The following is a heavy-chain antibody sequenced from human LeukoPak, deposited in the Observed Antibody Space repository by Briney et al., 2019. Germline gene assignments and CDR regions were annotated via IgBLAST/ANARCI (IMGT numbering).Heavy chain of an antibody. J-gene: IGHJ4*02. CDR2: INPNSGGT. CDR3: ARDPHSSSWYVARLYYFDY. V-gene: IGHV1-2*02. Sequence: GASVTVSCKASGYTFTGYYMHWVRQAPGQGLEWMGWINPNSGGTNYAQKFQGRVTMTRDTSISTAYMELSRLRSDDTAVYYCARDPHSSSWYVARLYYFDYWGQGTLVTVSS. CDR1: GYTFTGYY. D-gene: IGHD6-13*01.